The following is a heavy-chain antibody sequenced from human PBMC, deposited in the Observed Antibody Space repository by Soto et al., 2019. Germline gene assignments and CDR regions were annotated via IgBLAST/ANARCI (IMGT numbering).Heavy chain of an antibody. Sequence: GGSLRLSCAAAGFDFEDYAMHWVRQVPGKGLEWVSLTNSDGTDSYYMDSVKGRFTISRDNAKSTLYLQMDRLRPGDTALYFCAKSLYYYDSSPLDHWGQGTLVTVSS. J-gene: IGHJ4*02. CDR1: GFDFEDYA. CDR2: TNSDGTDS. D-gene: IGHD3-22*01. CDR3: AKSLYYYDSSPLDH. V-gene: IGHV3-43D*04.